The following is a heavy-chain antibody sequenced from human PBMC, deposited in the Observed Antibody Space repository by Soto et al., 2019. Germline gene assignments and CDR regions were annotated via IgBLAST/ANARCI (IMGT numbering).Heavy chain of an antibody. CDR3: LRGNRDWRGVDY. J-gene: IGHJ4*02. V-gene: IGHV3-74*01. CDR2: IQGDGSTI. CDR1: GFTFSNYW. D-gene: IGHD2-21*02. Sequence: VGSLRLSCAASGFTFSNYWMHWVRQVPGRGLVWVSNIQGDGSTITYADSVKGRFTISRDNAKNTVFLQMDSLRADDSAVYYCLRGNRDWRGVDYCGPGTLVTVSS.